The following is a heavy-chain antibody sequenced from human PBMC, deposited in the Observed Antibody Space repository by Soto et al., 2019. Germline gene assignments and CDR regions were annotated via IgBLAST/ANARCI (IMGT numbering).Heavy chain of an antibody. J-gene: IGHJ6*03. Sequence: GESLKISCKGSGYSFTSYWIGWVRQMPGKGLEWMGIIYPGDSDTRYSPSFQGQVTISADKSISTAYLQWSSLKASDTAMYYCARIDCSSTSCYKYYYMDVWGKGTTVTVSS. D-gene: IGHD2-2*02. CDR2: IYPGDSDT. CDR1: GYSFTSYW. CDR3: ARIDCSSTSCYKYYYMDV. V-gene: IGHV5-51*01.